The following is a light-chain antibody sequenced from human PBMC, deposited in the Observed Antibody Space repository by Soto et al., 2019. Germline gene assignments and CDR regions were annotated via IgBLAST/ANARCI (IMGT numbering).Light chain of an antibody. J-gene: IGLJ2*01. Sequence: SDELTQPPSVSVAPGKTAMITCGGDNIGSKSVHWYQQKPGQAPVVVINYNSDRPSGIPDRFSGSNSGSTATLTITRVEAGDEADYYCQVWDRSSDHVVFGGGTKVTVL. CDR2: YNS. CDR3: QVWDRSSDHVV. CDR1: NIGSKS. V-gene: IGLV3-21*04.